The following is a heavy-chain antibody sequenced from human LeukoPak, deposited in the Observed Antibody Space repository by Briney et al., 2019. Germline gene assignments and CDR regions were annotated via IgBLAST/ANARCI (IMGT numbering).Heavy chain of an antibody. CDR1: GGSISSGSYY. J-gene: IGHJ6*03. Sequence: TLSLTCTVSGGSISSGSYYWSWIRQPAGKGLEWIGRIYTSGSTNYNPSLKSRVTMSVDTSKNQFSLKLSSVTAADTAVYYCAGPTGTTTKYYYYYMDVWGKGTTVTVSS. V-gene: IGHV4-61*02. D-gene: IGHD1-7*01. CDR2: IYTSGST. CDR3: AGPTGTTTKYYYYYMDV.